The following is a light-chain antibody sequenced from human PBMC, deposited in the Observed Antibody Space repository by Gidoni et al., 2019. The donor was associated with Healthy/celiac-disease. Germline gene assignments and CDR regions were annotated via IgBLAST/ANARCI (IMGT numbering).Light chain of an antibody. CDR2: GAS. Sequence: EIVFPQSPGTLSLSPGERATLSCRASQSVSSSYLAWYQQKPGQDPRNLIYGASSRATGIPDRVSGSGSGTDFTLTISRLEPEDFAVYYCQQDGSSPRTFGQGTKVEIK. V-gene: IGKV3-20*01. CDR1: QSVSSSY. J-gene: IGKJ1*01. CDR3: QQDGSSPRT.